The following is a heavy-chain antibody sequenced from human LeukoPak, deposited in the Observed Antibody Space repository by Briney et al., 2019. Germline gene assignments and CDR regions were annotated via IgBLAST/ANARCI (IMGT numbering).Heavy chain of an antibody. J-gene: IGHJ3*02. V-gene: IGHV4-59*08. D-gene: IGHD6-6*01. CDR1: GGSISGHY. Sequence: SETLSLTCTVSGGSISGHYWSWIRQPPGKGLEWIGYIHYSGITHYSPSLESRVTISVDTSKNQFSLTLSSVTAADTAVYYCARGRPRPDIWGQGTMVTASS. CDR3: ARGRPRPDI. CDR2: IHYSGIT.